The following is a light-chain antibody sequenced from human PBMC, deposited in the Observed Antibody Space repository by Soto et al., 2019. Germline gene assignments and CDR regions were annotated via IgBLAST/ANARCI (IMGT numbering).Light chain of an antibody. CDR2: DVS. CDR3: CSYTTSSTYV. CDR1: SSDVGNYNF. V-gene: IGLV2-14*03. J-gene: IGLJ1*01. Sequence: QSVLTQPASASGSPAQSIAISCTGTSSDVGNYNFVSWYQRHPGKAPKLMIYDVSNRPSGISNRFSGSKSGNTASLTISGLQAEDEADYYCCSYTTSSTYVFGTGTKVTVL.